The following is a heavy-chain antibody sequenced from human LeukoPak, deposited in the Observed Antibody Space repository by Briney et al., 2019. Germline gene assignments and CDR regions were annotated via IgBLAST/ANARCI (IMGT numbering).Heavy chain of an antibody. D-gene: IGHD6-13*01. Sequence: SDTLSLTVTGLDVSFRSSSYYGGWIRQRPGRGGEWIWSIFYIGITYYNPSPKNPLTLDVDTSNNHFSQKPDSVTPADTAVYYGARPCYSSILQDAFDIWGQGTMVTVSS. CDR1: DVSFRSSSYY. V-gene: IGHV4-39*01. J-gene: IGHJ3*02. CDR3: ARPCYSSILQDAFDI. CDR2: IFYIGIT.